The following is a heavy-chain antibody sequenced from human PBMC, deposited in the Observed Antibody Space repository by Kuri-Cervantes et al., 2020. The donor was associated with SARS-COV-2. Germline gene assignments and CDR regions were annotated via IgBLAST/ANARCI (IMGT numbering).Heavy chain of an antibody. CDR1: GSTFSSYG. D-gene: IGHD6-6*01. CDR3: AKDYSSSSDWYFDL. CDR2: IWYGGSNK. Sequence: GESLKISCAASGSTFSSYGMHWVRQAPGKGLEWVAVIWYGGSNKYYADSVKGRFTISRDNSKNTLYLQMNSLRAEDTAVYYCAKDYSSSSDWYFDLWGRGTLVTVSS. V-gene: IGHV3-30*02. J-gene: IGHJ2*01.